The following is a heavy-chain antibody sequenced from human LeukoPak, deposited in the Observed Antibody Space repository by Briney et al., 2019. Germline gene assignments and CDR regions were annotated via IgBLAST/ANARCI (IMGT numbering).Heavy chain of an antibody. CDR2: ILTAGKT. D-gene: IGHD6-19*01. CDR3: AKSYSSGWYTTDY. Sequence: GGSLRLSCAASGFTVSSNFMSWVRQAPGKGLEWVSVILTAGKTYYADSVKGRFTISRDNSKNTLYLQMNSLRAEDTAVYYCAKSYSSGWYTTDYWGQGTLVTVSS. CDR1: GFTVSSNF. V-gene: IGHV3-53*01. J-gene: IGHJ4*02.